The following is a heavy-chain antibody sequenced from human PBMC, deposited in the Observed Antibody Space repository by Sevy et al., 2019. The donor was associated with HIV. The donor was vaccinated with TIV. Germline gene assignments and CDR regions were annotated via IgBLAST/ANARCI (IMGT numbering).Heavy chain of an antibody. Sequence: GGSLRLSCAASGFTFSNYWMTWVSQAPGKGLEWVANIKRDGSEKYYVASVKGRFTISRDNAKNSLYMQMNSLRAEDTAVYYCARDCNSASCLWGLDVWGQGTTVTVSS. CDR1: GFTFSNYW. D-gene: IGHD2-2*01. CDR3: ARDCNSASCLWGLDV. CDR2: IKRDGSEK. J-gene: IGHJ6*02. V-gene: IGHV3-7*03.